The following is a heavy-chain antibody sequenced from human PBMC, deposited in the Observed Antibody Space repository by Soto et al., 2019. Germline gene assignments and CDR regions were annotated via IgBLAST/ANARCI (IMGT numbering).Heavy chain of an antibody. CDR1: GYTFTSYA. D-gene: IGHD3-16*02. CDR2: INAGNGNT. Sequence: ASVKVSCKASGYTFTSYAMHWVRQAPGQRLEWMGWINAGNGNTKYSQKFQGRVTITRDTSASTAYMELSSLRSEDTAVYYCARDRPHYDYIWGSYRSAPETFDIWGQGTMVTVSS. CDR3: ARDRPHYDYIWGSYRSAPETFDI. V-gene: IGHV1-3*01. J-gene: IGHJ3*02.